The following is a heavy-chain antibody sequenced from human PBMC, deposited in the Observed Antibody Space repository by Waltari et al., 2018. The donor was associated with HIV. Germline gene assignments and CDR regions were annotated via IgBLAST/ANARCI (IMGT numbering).Heavy chain of an antibody. Sequence: EVQLLESGGGLVQPGGSLRLSCAGSGFTFSSYAMTWVRQAPGKGLEWVSAIFGYGGSTFYANSVKGRFTISRDNSKNTLYLQMNSLRAEDTAVYYCAKGTLNPLTTDYWGQGTLVTVSS. CDR1: GFTFSSYA. V-gene: IGHV3-23*01. J-gene: IGHJ4*02. D-gene: IGHD4-17*01. CDR2: IFGYGGST. CDR3: AKGTLNPLTTDY.